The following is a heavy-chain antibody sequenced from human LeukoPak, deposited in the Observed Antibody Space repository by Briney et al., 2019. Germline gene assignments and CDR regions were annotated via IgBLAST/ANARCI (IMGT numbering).Heavy chain of an antibody. Sequence: PGGSLRLSCAASGFTFDDYAMHWVRQAPGKGLEWVSGISWNSGSIGYADSVKGRFTISRDNAKNSLYLQMNSLRAEDTAVYYCAREEADAYYYDSSGYLDHDLGDYWGQGTLVTVSS. CDR1: GFTFDDYA. CDR3: AREEADAYYYDSSGYLDHDLGDY. CDR2: ISWNSGSI. J-gene: IGHJ4*02. V-gene: IGHV3-9*01. D-gene: IGHD3-22*01.